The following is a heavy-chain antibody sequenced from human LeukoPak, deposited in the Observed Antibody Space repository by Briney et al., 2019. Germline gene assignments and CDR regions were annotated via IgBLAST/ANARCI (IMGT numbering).Heavy chain of an antibody. CDR3: ATGSSRYYYYMDV. Sequence: SETLSLTCTVSGGSIRSNSYYWGWIRQPPGKGLEWIGSIYFSGNTYYNPSLKSRVTISVDTSKNQFSLKLSSVTAADTAVYYCATGSSRYYYYMDVWGKGTTVTVSS. CDR1: GGSIRSNSYY. J-gene: IGHJ6*03. CDR2: IYFSGNT. V-gene: IGHV4-39*01. D-gene: IGHD3-10*01.